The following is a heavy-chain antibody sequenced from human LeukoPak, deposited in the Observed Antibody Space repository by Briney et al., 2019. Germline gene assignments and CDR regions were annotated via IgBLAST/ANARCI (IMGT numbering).Heavy chain of an antibody. V-gene: IGHV3-23*01. CDR1: GFTFSSYA. CDR2: ISGSGGST. Sequence: GSLRLSCAASGFTFSSYAMSWVRQAPGKGLEWVSAISGSGGSTYYADSVKGRFTISRDNSKNTLYLQMNGLRAEETAVYYCAKEECSSTSCYLAYWGQGTLVTVSS. J-gene: IGHJ4*02. CDR3: AKEECSSTSCYLAY. D-gene: IGHD2-2*01.